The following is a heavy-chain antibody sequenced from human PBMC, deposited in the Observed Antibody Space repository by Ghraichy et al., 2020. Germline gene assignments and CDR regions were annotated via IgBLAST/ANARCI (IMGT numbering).Heavy chain of an antibody. V-gene: IGHV3-30*02. CDR1: GFTFSSYG. CDR2: IRYEGSNK. D-gene: IGHD3-10*01. J-gene: IGHJ6*02. CDR3: AKASLYGWGSGSYFLGYYYGMDV. Sequence: GGSLRLSCAASGFTFSSYGMHWVRQAPGKGLEWVAFIRYEGSNKYYADSVKGRFTISRDNSKNTLYLQMNSLRAEDTAVYYCAKASLYGWGSGSYFLGYYYGMDVWGQGTTVTVSS.